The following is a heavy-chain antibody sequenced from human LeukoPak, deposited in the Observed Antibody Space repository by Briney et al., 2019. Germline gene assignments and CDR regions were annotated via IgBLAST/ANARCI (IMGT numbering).Heavy chain of an antibody. Sequence: GGSLRLSCAPSGFSFGSHPMNWVRQAPGKGLEWVSGITGSGDYTYYIDSVQGRFTISRDNSKNTLFLQMNSLRAEDTAVYYCARGVMAARLYYFDYWGRGILVTVSS. D-gene: IGHD2-21*01. CDR2: ITGSGDYT. J-gene: IGHJ4*02. V-gene: IGHV3-23*01. CDR3: ARGVMAARLYYFDY. CDR1: GFSFGSHP.